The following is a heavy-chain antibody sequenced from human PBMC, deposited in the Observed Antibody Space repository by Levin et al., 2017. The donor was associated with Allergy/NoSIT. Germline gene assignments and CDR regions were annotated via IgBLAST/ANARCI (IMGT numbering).Heavy chain of an antibody. CDR1: GGSFSGYY. CDR3: ARAPEVEMATTGFDY. D-gene: IGHD5-24*01. CDR2: INHSGST. V-gene: IGHV4-34*01. Sequence: SETLSLTCAVYGGSFSGYYWSWIRQPPGKGLEWIGEINHSGSTNYNPSLKSRVTISVDTSKNQFSLKLSSVTAADTAVYYCARAPEVEMATTGFDYWGQGTLVTVSS. J-gene: IGHJ4*02.